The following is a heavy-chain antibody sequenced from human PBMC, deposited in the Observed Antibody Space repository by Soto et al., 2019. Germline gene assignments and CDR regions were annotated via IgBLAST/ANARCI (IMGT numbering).Heavy chain of an antibody. J-gene: IGHJ5*02. CDR1: GFTFSSYE. CDR2: ISSSGSTI. Sequence: EVQLVESGGGLVQPGGSLRLSCAASGFTFSSYEMNWVRQAPGKGLEWVSYISSSGSTIYYADSVKGRFTISRDNAKHSLYLQMISLRAEDTAVYYCARGRRYFDWLSPSWFDPWGQGTLVTVSS. CDR3: ARGRRYFDWLSPSWFDP. V-gene: IGHV3-48*03. D-gene: IGHD3-9*01.